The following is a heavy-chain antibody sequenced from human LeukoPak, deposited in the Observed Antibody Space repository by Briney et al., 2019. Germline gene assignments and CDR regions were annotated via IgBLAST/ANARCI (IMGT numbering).Heavy chain of an antibody. CDR2: IYTSGST. Sequence: SETLSLTCTVYGGSISSGSYYWSWIRQPAGKGLEWIGRIYTSGSTNYNPSLKSRVTISVDTSKNQFSLKLSSVTAADTAVYYCAPPPYYYEANGYSVAWGQGTLVTVSS. CDR1: GGSISSGSYY. CDR3: APPPYYYEANGYSVA. D-gene: IGHD3-22*01. V-gene: IGHV4-61*02. J-gene: IGHJ5*02.